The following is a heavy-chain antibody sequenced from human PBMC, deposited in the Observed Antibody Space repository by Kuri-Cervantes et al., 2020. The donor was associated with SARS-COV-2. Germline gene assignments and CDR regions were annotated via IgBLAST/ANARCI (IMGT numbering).Heavy chain of an antibody. Sequence: GGSLRLSCAASGFTVSSNYMSWVRQAPGKGLEWVSRINSDGSSTSYADSVKGRFTISRDNAKNTLYLQMNSLRAEDTAVYYCAKDRSGYYQYWGQGTLVTVSS. CDR2: INSDGSST. CDR3: AKDRSGYYQY. V-gene: IGHV3-74*01. J-gene: IGHJ4*02. CDR1: GFTVSSNY. D-gene: IGHD3-22*01.